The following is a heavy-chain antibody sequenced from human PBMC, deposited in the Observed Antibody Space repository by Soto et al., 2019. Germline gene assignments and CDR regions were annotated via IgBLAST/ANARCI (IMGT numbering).Heavy chain of an antibody. D-gene: IGHD2-2*01. J-gene: IGHJ6*02. CDR1: GFSFNTYT. CDR2: ISSRSIYI. CDR3: AREEVSRRNPYQCLDG. V-gene: IGHV3-21*01. Sequence: GGSLRLSCAASGFSFNTYTMNLVHPAPGKGLELVSSISSRSIYIYYADSVMGRITISRDDARNSLYLQMNSRRDEDTAVYYCAREEVSRRNPYQCLDGWGLVTRVAV.